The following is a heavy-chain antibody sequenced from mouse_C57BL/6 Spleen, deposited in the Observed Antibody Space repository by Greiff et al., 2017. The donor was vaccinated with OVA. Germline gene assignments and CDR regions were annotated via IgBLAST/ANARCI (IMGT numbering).Heavy chain of an antibody. CDR3: ANYYGSREGFAY. CDR2: ISSGSSTI. J-gene: IGHJ3*01. CDR1: GFTFSDYG. V-gene: IGHV5-17*01. D-gene: IGHD1-1*01. Sequence: DVMLVESGGGLVKPGGSLKLSCAASGFTFSDYGMHWVRQAPEKGLEWVAYISSGSSTIYYADTVKGRFTISRDNAKNTLFLQMTSLRSEDTAMYYCANYYGSREGFAYWGQGTLVTVSA.